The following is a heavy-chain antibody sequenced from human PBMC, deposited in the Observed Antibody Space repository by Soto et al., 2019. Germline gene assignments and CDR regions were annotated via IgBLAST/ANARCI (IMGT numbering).Heavy chain of an antibody. CDR3: NSGTYYSSI. V-gene: IGHV3-73*01. Sequence: GGSLRLSCAASGFSFSGSAIHWVRQASGKGLEWVGRIRAKSNKYATLYAESLKGRFTISRDDSQSTAYLEMNSLKTEDTAVYYCNSGTYYSSIWGQGTLVTVSS. CDR1: GFSFSGSA. CDR2: IRAKSNKYAT. J-gene: IGHJ4*02. D-gene: IGHD3-22*01.